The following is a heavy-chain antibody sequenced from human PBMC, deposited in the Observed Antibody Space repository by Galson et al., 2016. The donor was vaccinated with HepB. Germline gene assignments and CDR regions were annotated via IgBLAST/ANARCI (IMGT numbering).Heavy chain of an antibody. V-gene: IGHV3-33*01. CDR1: AFIFSNFG. J-gene: IGHJ3*02. D-gene: IGHD2/OR15-2a*01. CDR3: ARGNRAALDM. Sequence: SLRLSCAASAFIFSNFGMHWVRQAPGKGLEWVAVIWFDGSKKFYADSVKGRFTISRDNSKNTLYLQMNSLRADDTAVYFCARGNRAALDMWGQGTMVTVSS. CDR2: IWFDGSKK.